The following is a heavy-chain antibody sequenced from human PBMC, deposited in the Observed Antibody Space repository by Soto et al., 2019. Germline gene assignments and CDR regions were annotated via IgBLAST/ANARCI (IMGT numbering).Heavy chain of an antibody. D-gene: IGHD3-10*01. Sequence: GGSLRLSCAASGFTFDDYAMHWVRQAPGKGLEWVSGISWNSGSIGYADSVKGRFTISRDNAKNSLYLQMNSLRAEDTALYYCAKDRSGSYYYGMDVWGQGTTVTVSS. J-gene: IGHJ6*02. CDR2: ISWNSGSI. CDR3: AKDRSGSYYYGMDV. V-gene: IGHV3-9*01. CDR1: GFTFDDYA.